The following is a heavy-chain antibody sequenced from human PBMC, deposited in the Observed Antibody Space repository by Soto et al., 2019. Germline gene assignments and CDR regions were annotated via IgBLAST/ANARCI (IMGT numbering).Heavy chain of an antibody. Sequence: SETLSLTCTVSGDSVSSGGYYWSWIRQPPGKGLEWIGYIYSSGSANYNPSLKSRVTISRDTSKNQISLKVASVTAADKAGYYCARGFSSVSMDAWGQGTTVTVSS. D-gene: IGHD6-19*01. CDR1: GDSVSSGGYY. V-gene: IGHV4-61*08. CDR2: IYSSGSA. J-gene: IGHJ6*02. CDR3: ARGFSSVSMDA.